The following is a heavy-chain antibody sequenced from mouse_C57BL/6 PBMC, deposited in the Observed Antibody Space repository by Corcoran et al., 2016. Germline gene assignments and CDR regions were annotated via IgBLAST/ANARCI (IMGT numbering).Heavy chain of an antibody. J-gene: IGHJ1*03. CDR3: AREDENWYFDV. CDR1: GYTFTDYY. CDR2: INPNNGGT. V-gene: IGHV1-26*01. Sequence: EVQLQQSGPELVKPGASVKISCKASGYTFTDYYMNWVKQSHGKSLEWIGDINPNNGGTSYNQKFKGKATLTVDKSSSTAYMELRSLTSEDSAVYYCAREDENWYFDVWGTGTTVTVSS.